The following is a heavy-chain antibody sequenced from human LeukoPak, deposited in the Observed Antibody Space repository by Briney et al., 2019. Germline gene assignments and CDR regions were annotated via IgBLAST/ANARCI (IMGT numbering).Heavy chain of an antibody. CDR2: IYNGGST. V-gene: IGHV3-66*04. CDR1: GFTVGYNY. CDR3: ARRSNPPGRIDH. Sequence: PPGGSLRLSCAASGFTVGYNYMTWVRQAPGKGLEWVAAIYNGGSTYYADSVKGRFTISGDNSKNTMYLQMNSLKGEDTAVYYCARRSNPPGRIDHWGQGTLVTVSS. D-gene: IGHD1-14*01. J-gene: IGHJ4*02.